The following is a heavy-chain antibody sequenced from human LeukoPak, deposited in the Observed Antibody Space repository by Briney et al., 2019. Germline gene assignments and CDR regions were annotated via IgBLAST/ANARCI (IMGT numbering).Heavy chain of an antibody. Sequence: GGSLRLSCAASGFTFSSYSMNWVRQAPGKGLEWVSSISSSSSYIYYADSVKGRFTISRDNAKNSLYLQMNSLRAEDTAVYYCARDLTYYDFWSGYRQYYFDYWGQGTLVTVSS. CDR3: ARDLTYYDFWSGYRQYYFDY. CDR2: ISSSSSYI. J-gene: IGHJ4*02. D-gene: IGHD3-3*01. V-gene: IGHV3-21*01. CDR1: GFTFSSYS.